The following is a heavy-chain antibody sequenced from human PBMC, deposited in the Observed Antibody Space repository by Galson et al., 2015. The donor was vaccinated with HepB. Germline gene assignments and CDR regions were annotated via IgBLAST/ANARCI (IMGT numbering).Heavy chain of an antibody. CDR2: ISGSGGST. CDR1: GGTFSSYA. Sequence: SCKASGGTFSSYAMSWVRQAPGKGLEWVSAISGSGGSTYYADSVKGRFTISRDNSKNTLYLQMNSLRAEDTAVYYCAKDGRGLGVVVVAANHFDYWGQGTLVTVSS. V-gene: IGHV3-23*01. CDR3: AKDGRGLGVVVVAANHFDY. D-gene: IGHD2-15*01. J-gene: IGHJ4*02.